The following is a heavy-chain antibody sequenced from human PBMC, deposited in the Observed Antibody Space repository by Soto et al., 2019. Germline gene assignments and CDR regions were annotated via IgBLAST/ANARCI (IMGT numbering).Heavy chain of an antibody. D-gene: IGHD1-26*01. CDR3: TRLKRRSGGYYYYYCCMDV. CDR2: IYYSGST. V-gene: IGHV4-59*01. CDR1: GGSISSYY. Sequence: SETLSLTCTVSGGSISSYYWSWIRQPPGKGLEWIGYIYYSGSTNYNPSLKSRVTISVDTSKNQFSLKLSSVTAADTAVYYCTRLKRRSGGYYYYYCCMDVWGQGTTVTVSS. J-gene: IGHJ6*02.